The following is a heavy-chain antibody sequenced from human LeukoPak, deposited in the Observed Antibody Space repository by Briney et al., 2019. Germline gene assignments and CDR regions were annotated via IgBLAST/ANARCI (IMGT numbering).Heavy chain of an antibody. CDR1: GGTFSSYA. J-gene: IGHJ6*02. CDR3: ARVSGSGTNYYYYYGMDV. CDR2: IIPIFGTA. D-gene: IGHD3-10*01. Sequence: ASVKVSCKASGGTFSSYAISWVRQAPGQGLEWMGGIIPIFGTASYAQKFQGRVTITADESTSTAYMELSSLRSEDTAVYYCARVSGSGTNYYYYYGMDVWGQGTTVTVSS. V-gene: IGHV1-69*01.